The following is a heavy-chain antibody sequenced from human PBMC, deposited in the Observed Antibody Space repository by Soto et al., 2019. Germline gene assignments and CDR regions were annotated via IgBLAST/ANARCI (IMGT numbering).Heavy chain of an antibody. J-gene: IGHJ6*02. V-gene: IGHV4-30-2*01. D-gene: IGHD5-12*01. CDR2: IYQSESI. CDR3: ASGYSGYDRYYYYGMDV. CDR1: GGSISRDDYS. Sequence: PSETLSLTCAVSGGSISRDDYSWSWIRQPPGKGLEWIGYIYQSESIYYNPSLKSRVTISVDRSKNQFSLKLSSVTAADTAVYYCASGYSGYDRYYYYGMDVWGLGTTVTVSS.